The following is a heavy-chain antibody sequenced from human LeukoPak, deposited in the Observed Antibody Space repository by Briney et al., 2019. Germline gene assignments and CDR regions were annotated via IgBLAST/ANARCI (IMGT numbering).Heavy chain of an antibody. Sequence: SVKVSCKASGYTFTSYDINWVRQAPGQGLEWMGGIIPIFGTANYAQKFQGRVTITTDESTSTAYMELSSLRSEDTAVYYCARSATYSSSSLWHFDLWGRGTLVTVSS. CDR1: GYTFTSYD. CDR3: ARSATYSSSSLWHFDL. D-gene: IGHD6-6*01. CDR2: IIPIFGTA. J-gene: IGHJ2*01. V-gene: IGHV1-69*05.